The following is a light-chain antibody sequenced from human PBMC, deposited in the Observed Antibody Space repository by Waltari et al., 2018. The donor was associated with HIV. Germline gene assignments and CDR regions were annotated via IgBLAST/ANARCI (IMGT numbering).Light chain of an antibody. CDR1: TKDVGNYDY. J-gene: IGLJ3*02. V-gene: IGLV2-14*01. CDR2: HVS. CDR3: SSYRTYGTLV. Sequence: QSALTQPASVSGSPGPSITISCTGTTKDVGNYDYVPWYQHRPGKPPKLLIYHVSNRPSGVSGRFSGSKSGNTASLSISGLQAEDEADYFCSSYRTYGTLVFGGGTKLTVL.